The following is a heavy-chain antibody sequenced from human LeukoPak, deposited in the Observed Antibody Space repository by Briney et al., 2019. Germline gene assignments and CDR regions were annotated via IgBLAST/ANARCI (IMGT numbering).Heavy chain of an antibody. D-gene: IGHD4-23*01. CDR2: IIPILGIA. CDR1: GGTFSSYA. CDR3: ARGTRFTVGTHAFDI. Sequence: GSSVKVSCKASGGTFSSYAISWVRQAPGQGLEWMGRIIPILGIANYAQKFQGRVTITADKSTSTAYMELSSLRSEDTAVYYCARGTRFTVGTHAFDIWGQGTMVTVSS. J-gene: IGHJ3*02. V-gene: IGHV1-69*04.